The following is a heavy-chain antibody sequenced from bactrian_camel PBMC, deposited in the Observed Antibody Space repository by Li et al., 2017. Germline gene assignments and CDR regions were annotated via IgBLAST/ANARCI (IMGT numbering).Heavy chain of an antibody. CDR2: IDSDGTT. Sequence: HVQLVESGGASVQAGGSLRLSCAASKNLYTYGCMAWFRQAPGKEREGVACIDSDGTTNVADSVKGRFTISKDKANNTLYLQMNSLEPEDTAKYYCAALRMYAGSWADPGNYKYWGQGTQVTVS. CDR3: AALRMYAGSWADPGNYKY. CDR1: KNLYTYGC. J-gene: IGHJ4*01. V-gene: IGHV3S53*01. D-gene: IGHD6*01.